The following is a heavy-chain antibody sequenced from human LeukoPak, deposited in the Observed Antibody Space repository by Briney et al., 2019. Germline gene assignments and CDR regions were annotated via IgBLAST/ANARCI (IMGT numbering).Heavy chain of an antibody. CDR1: GYTFTSYD. J-gene: IGHJ6*03. CDR3: ARGGRYYDILTGWYYYYYMDV. Sequence: ASVKVSCKASGYTFTSYDINWVRQATGQGLEWMGWMNPDSGNTGYAQKFQGRVTMTRNTSISTAYMELSSLRSEDTAVYYCARGGRYYDILTGWYYYYYMDVWGKGTTVTISS. D-gene: IGHD3-9*01. CDR2: MNPDSGNT. V-gene: IGHV1-8*01.